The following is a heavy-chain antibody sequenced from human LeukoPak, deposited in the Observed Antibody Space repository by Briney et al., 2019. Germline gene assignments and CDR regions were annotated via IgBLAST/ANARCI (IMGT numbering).Heavy chain of an antibody. V-gene: IGHV3-23*01. CDR1: GFIFSNFA. D-gene: IGHD5-18*01. CDR3: AKAGTWIHLWSDPYLDS. CDR2: ISGGGYST. J-gene: IGHJ4*02. Sequence: GGSLRLSCAASGFIFSNFAMSWVRQAPGKGLEWVSAISGGGYSTYYADSVEGRFTMSRDNSKNTLYLEMNSLRAEDTAVYYCAKAGTWIHLWSDPYLDSWGQGTLVTVSS.